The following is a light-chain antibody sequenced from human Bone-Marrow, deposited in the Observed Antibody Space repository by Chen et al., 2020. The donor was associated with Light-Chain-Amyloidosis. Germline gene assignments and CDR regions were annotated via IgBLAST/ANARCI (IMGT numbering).Light chain of an antibody. CDR1: NIGSTS. CDR3: QVWDRSSDRPV. CDR2: DDS. V-gene: IGLV3-21*02. Sequence: SYVLTQPSSVAAAPGQTATTACGGNNIGSTSVHWYQQTPGQAPLLVVYDDSDRPSGLPERLSGSNSGNTATLTISRVEAGDEADYYCQVWDRSSDRPVFGGGTKLTVL. J-gene: IGLJ3*02.